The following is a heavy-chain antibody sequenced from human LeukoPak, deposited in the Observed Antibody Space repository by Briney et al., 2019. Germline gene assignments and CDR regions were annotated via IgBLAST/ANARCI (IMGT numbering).Heavy chain of an antibody. CDR2: IYYSGST. V-gene: IGHV4-61*01. D-gene: IGHD3-22*01. J-gene: IGHJ6*02. CDR1: DDSLSGVSYY. Sequence: SETLSLTCSVSDDSLSGVSYYWHWIRQPPGKGLEWIGYIYYSGSTNYNPSLKSRVTISVDTSKNQFSLKLSSVIAADTAVYYCARQGSGYYYDYYYGMDVWGQGTTVTVSS. CDR3: ARQGSGYYYDYYYGMDV.